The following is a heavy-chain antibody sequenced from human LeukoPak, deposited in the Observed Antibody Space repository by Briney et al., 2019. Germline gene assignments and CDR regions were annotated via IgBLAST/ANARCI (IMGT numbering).Heavy chain of an antibody. V-gene: IGHV3-23*01. D-gene: IGHD3-22*01. CDR3: AKDRGRYYDSSGPNTPGAFDI. CDR2: ISGSGGST. CDR1: GFTFSSYA. J-gene: IGHJ3*02. Sequence: PGGSLRLSCAASGFTFSSYAMSWVRQAPGKGLEWVSAISGSGGSTYYADSVKGRFTISRDNSKNTLYLQMNSLRAEDTAVYYCAKDRGRYYDSSGPNTPGAFDIWGQGTMVTVSS.